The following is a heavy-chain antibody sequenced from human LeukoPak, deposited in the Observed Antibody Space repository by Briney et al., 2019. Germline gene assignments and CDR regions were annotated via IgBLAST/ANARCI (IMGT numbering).Heavy chain of an antibody. CDR2: IFYSGST. Sequence: PSETLSLTCTVSGGSISSSSYYWGWIRQPPGKGLEWIGSIFYSGSTYSNPSLKSRVTISVDTSKNQFSLKLSSVTAADTAVYYCARQGITMVPGATWGQGTLVTVSS. V-gene: IGHV4-39*01. CDR1: GGSISSSSYY. J-gene: IGHJ5*02. CDR3: ARQGITMVPGAT. D-gene: IGHD3-10*01.